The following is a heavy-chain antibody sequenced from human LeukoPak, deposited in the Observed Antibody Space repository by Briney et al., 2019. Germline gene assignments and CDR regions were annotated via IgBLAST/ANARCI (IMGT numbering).Heavy chain of an antibody. CDR2: VCYSGST. CDR1: GGSIISSSYY. J-gene: IGHJ5*02. D-gene: IGHD2-15*01. V-gene: IGHV4-39*07. Sequence: SETLSLTCTVSGGSIISSSYYWGWIRQPPGKGLEWIGSVCYSGSTYHNPTLKSRVTISLDTSKNQFSLRLSSVTAADTAVYYCARRPYCSGGSCYIFTGFWFDPWGQGTLVTVSS. CDR3: ARRPYCSGGSCYIFTGFWFDP.